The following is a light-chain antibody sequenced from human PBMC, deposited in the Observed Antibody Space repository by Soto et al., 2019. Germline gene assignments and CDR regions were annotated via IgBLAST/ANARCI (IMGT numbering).Light chain of an antibody. CDR3: GSWDSSLSVYV. CDR1: SSNIGNYY. V-gene: IGLV1-51*01. J-gene: IGLJ1*01. CDR2: DND. Sequence: GSSSNIGNYYVSWYQHLPGTAPKLLIYDNDKRPSGIPDRFSGSKSGTSATLGITGLQTGDEADYYCGSWDSSLSVYVFGTGTKVTVL.